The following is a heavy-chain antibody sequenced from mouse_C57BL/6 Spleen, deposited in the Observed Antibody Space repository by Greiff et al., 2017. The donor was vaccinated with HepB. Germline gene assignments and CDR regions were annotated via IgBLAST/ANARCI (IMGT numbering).Heavy chain of an antibody. D-gene: IGHD3-2*02. Sequence: EVQVVESGGDLVKPGGSLKLSCAASGFTFSSYGMSWVRQTPDKRLEWVATISSGGSYTYYPDSVKGRFTISSDNAKNTLYLQMRSLKSEDTAMYYCARQTAQATSLYAMDYWGQGTSVTVSS. CDR2: ISSGGSYT. CDR1: GFTFSSYG. J-gene: IGHJ4*01. CDR3: ARQTAQATSLYAMDY. V-gene: IGHV5-6*01.